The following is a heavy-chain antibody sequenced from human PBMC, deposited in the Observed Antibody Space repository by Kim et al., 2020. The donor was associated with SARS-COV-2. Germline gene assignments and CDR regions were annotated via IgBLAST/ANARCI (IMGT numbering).Heavy chain of an antibody. D-gene: IGHD1-26*01. CDR3: ARSGLSGSYTRLDY. CDR2: SRDKANSYTT. Sequence: GGSLRLSCVVSGFTFSDHYMDWVRQAPGKGPEWVGRSRDKANSYTTEYVASVKVRFTISRDDSKNSLYLQMNSLKTEDTAVYYCARSGLSGSYTRLDYWGQGTLVTVSS. J-gene: IGHJ4*02. CDR1: GFTFSDHY. V-gene: IGHV3-72*01.